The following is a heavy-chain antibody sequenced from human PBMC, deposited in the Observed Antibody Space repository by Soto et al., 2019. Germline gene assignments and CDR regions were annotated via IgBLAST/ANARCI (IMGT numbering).Heavy chain of an antibody. Sequence: GESLKISCKGSGYSFTSYWIGWVRQMPGKGLEWMGIIYPGDSDTRYSPSFQGQVTISADKSISTAYLQWSSLKASDTAMYYCARHGFGELPSLYYYYYMDVWGKGTTVTVSS. CDR3: ARHGFGELPSLYYYYYMDV. D-gene: IGHD3-10*01. J-gene: IGHJ6*03. V-gene: IGHV5-51*01. CDR1: GYSFTSYW. CDR2: IYPGDSDT.